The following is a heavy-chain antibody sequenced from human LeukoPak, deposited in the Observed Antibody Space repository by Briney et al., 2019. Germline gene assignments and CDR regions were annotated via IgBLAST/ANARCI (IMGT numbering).Heavy chain of an antibody. Sequence: SVKVSCKASGGTFSSYAISWVRQAPGQGLEWMGRIIPILGIANYAQKFQGRVTITADKSTSTAYMELSSLRSEDTAVYYCAREDLYYYGMDVWGQGTTVTVSS. CDR3: AREDLYYYGMDV. CDR2: IIPILGIA. CDR1: GGTFSSYA. V-gene: IGHV1-69*04. J-gene: IGHJ6*02.